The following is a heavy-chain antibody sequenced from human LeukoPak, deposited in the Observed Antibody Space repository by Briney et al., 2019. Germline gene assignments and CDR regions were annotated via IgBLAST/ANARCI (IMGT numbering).Heavy chain of an antibody. V-gene: IGHV1-2*02. CDR1: GYTFTGYY. CDR3: ARARQQLVMNWFDP. J-gene: IGHJ5*02. CDR2: INPNSGGT. D-gene: IGHD6-13*01. Sequence: ASVKVSCKASGYTFTGYYMHWVRQAPGQGLEWMGWINPNSGGTNYAQKFQGRVTMTRDTSISTAYMAVSRLRSDDTAVYYCARARQQLVMNWFDPWGQGTLVTVSS.